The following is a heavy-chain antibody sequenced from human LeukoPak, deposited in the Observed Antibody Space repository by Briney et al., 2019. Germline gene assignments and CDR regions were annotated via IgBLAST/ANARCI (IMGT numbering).Heavy chain of an antibody. V-gene: IGHV1-69*05. D-gene: IGHD1-26*01. CDR1: EGTFSSYA. J-gene: IGHJ3*02. Sequence: ASVKVSCKASEGTFSSYAISWVRQAPGQGLERMGRIIPIFGTANYAQKFQGRVTITTDESTSTAYMELSSLRSEDTAVYYCARARDSGSSLGLLDIWGQGTMVTVSS. CDR2: IIPIFGTA. CDR3: ARARDSGSSLGLLDI.